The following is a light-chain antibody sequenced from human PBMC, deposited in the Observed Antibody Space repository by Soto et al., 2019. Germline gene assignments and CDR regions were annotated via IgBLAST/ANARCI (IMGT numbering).Light chain of an antibody. CDR3: SSYTSSSTPVV. CDR2: EVS. CDR1: SSDVGGYNY. Sequence: QSVLTQPASVSGSPGQSITISCTGTSSDVGGYNYVSWYQHHPGKAPKLMIYEVSNRPSGVSNRFSGSKSGNTASLTISGLQPEDEADYYCSSYTSSSTPVVFGGGTQLTVL. V-gene: IGLV2-14*01. J-gene: IGLJ2*01.